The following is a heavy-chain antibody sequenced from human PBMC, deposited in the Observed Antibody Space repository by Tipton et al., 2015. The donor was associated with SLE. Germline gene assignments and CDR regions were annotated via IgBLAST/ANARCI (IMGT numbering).Heavy chain of an antibody. CDR3: AKGDPSLFDP. Sequence: QSGAEVKEPGASVKVSCKASEHIFTGNYIHWVRQAPGQGLEWMGWVNPNSGDTKYSQKFQGRVTMTRDTSISTTYMELTRLKYDDTAVYYCAKGDPSLFDPWGQGTLVTVSS. CDR2: VNPNSGDT. V-gene: IGHV1-2*02. CDR1: EHIFTGNY. D-gene: IGHD2-21*02. J-gene: IGHJ5*02.